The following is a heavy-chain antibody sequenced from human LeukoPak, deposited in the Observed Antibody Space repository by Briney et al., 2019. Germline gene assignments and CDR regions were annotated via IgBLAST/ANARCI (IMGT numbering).Heavy chain of an antibody. Sequence: PSQTLSLTCTVSGGSISSGGYSWSWICQHPGKGLEWIGYIYYSGSTYYNPSLKSRVTISVDTSKNQFSLKLSSVTAADTAVYYCAREFVSDGEPGEYYFDYWGQGTLVTVSS. V-gene: IGHV4-31*03. J-gene: IGHJ4*02. CDR3: AREFVSDGEPGEYYFDY. CDR1: GGSISSGGYS. D-gene: IGHD2-21*01. CDR2: IYYSGST.